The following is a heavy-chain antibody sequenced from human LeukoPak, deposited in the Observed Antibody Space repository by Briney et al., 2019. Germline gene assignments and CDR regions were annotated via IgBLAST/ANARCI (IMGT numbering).Heavy chain of an antibody. CDR3: ARDRDTYSSSWYIDY. Sequence: SETLSLTCNVSGYTMNSGYYWSWIRQHPGKGLEWIGYIYYSGSTYYNPSLKSRVTISVDTSKNQFSLKLSSVTAADTAVYYCARDRDTYSSSWYIDYWGQGTLVTVSS. CDR1: GYTMNSGYY. D-gene: IGHD6-13*01. V-gene: IGHV4-31*03. J-gene: IGHJ4*02. CDR2: IYYSGST.